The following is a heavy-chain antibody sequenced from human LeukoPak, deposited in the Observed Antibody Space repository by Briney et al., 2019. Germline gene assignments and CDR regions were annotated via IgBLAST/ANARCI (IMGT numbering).Heavy chain of an antibody. Sequence: SETLSLTCTVSGGSMNTYFWSWIRQPPGQGLEWIGYIHSSGSAYYTPSLKSRVTISLDTSKNQFSLKLNSVTAADTAVYYCARHSSAATEDYWGQGTPVTVSS. D-gene: IGHD6-13*01. CDR2: IHSSGSA. CDR1: GGSMNTYF. J-gene: IGHJ4*02. CDR3: ARHSSAATEDY. V-gene: IGHV4-59*08.